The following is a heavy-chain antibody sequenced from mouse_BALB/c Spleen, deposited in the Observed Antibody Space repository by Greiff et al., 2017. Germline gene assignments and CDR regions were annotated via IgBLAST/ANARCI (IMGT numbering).Heavy chain of an antibody. CDR2: IYPGDGDT. CDR1: GYAFSSYW. CDR3: ARRGYGSSYHYFDY. D-gene: IGHD1-1*01. J-gene: IGHJ2*01. Sequence: VQLQQSGAELVRPGSSVKISCKASGYAFSSYWMNWVKQRPGQGLEWIGQIYPGDGDTNYNGKFKGKATLTADKSSSTAYMQLSSLTSEDSAVYFCARRGYGSSYHYFDYWGQGTTLTVSS. V-gene: IGHV1-80*01.